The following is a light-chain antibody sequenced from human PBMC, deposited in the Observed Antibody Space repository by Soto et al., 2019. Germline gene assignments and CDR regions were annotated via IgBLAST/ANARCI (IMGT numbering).Light chain of an antibody. CDR3: QQYNSYPLT. CDR1: QSISSW. Sequence: DIQMTQSPSTLSASVGDRVTITCRASQSISSWLAWYQQKPGKAPKLLSYKASNLESGVPSRFSGSGSGTEYTLTLSSLQPDDFATYYCQQYNSYPLTFGPGTKVDIK. J-gene: IGKJ3*01. CDR2: KAS. V-gene: IGKV1-5*03.